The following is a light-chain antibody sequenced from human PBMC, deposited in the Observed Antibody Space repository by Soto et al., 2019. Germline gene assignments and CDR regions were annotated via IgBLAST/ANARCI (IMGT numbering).Light chain of an antibody. Sequence: EIVLTQSPATLSLSPGERATLSCRASQGLYNYLAWYQQKPGQTPRLLIYDASTRATGIPARFSGDWSGTDFTLTIDNLEPEDFAVYYCQQRISWPITFGQGTRLEIK. CDR3: QQRISWPIT. CDR2: DAS. J-gene: IGKJ5*01. CDR1: QGLYNY. V-gene: IGKV3-11*01.